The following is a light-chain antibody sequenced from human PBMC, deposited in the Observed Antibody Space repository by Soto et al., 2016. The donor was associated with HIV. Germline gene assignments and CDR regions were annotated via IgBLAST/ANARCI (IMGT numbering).Light chain of an antibody. Sequence: SYELTQPPSVSVASGETATITCGGDNIGTKAVHWYQQRPGQAPVLVPFDDSDRPSGIPERFSASKSQNTATLTIRRVEAGDEADFYCQVWDNISGHTYVFGTGTKVTV. CDR2: DDS. CDR3: QVWDNISGHTYV. V-gene: IGLV3-21*02. J-gene: IGLJ1*01. CDR1: NIGTKA.